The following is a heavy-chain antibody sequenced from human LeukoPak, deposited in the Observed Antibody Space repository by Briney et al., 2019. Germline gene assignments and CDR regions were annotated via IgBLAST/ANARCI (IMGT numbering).Heavy chain of an antibody. D-gene: IGHD4-17*01. CDR1: GLTFSSYA. Sequence: GGSLRLSCAASGLTFSSYAMSWVRQAPGRGLEWVSAISGSGGSTYYADSVKGRFTISRDNSKNTLYLQMNSLRAEDTAVYYCAKDLRDNYYYYGMDVWGQGATVTVSS. V-gene: IGHV3-23*01. CDR3: AKDLRDNYYYYGMDV. CDR2: ISGSGGST. J-gene: IGHJ6*02.